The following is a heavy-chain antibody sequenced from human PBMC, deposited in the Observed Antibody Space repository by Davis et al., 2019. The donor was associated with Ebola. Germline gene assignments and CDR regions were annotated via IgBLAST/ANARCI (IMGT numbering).Heavy chain of an antibody. D-gene: IGHD6-19*01. J-gene: IGHJ4*02. Sequence: GGSLRLSCAASGFTFSSYGMHWVRQAPGKGLEWVAVIWYDGSNKYYADSVKGRFTISRDNSKNTLYLQMNSLRAEDTAVYYCARVGRYGGSGWSDYWGQGTLVTVSS. CDR2: IWYDGSNK. CDR1: GFTFSSYG. CDR3: ARVGRYGGSGWSDY. V-gene: IGHV3-33*01.